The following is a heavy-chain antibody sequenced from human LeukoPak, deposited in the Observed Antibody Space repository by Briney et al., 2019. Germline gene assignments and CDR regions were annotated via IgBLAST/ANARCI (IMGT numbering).Heavy chain of an antibody. Sequence: GVTLRLSCAASGFTFNSYAMHWVRQAPGKGLEGVVVISYDGSNKYYADSVKGRFTISRDNSKNTLYLQMNSLRAEDTAVYYCARPTYFYDSSGYSFHYWGQGTLVTVSS. CDR3: ARPTYFYDSSGYSFHY. V-gene: IGHV3-30-3*01. D-gene: IGHD3-22*01. J-gene: IGHJ4*02. CDR1: GFTFNSYA. CDR2: ISYDGSNK.